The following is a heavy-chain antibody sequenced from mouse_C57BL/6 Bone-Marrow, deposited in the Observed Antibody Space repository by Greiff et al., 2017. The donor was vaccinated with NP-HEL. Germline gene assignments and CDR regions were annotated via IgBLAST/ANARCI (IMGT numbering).Heavy chain of an antibody. V-gene: IGHV1-54*01. CDR3: ASRDEDFDY. CDR1: GYAFTNYL. J-gene: IGHJ2*01. D-gene: IGHD3-3*01. CDR2: INPGSGGT. Sequence: VQLVESGAELVRPGTSVKVSCKASGYAFTNYLIEWVKQRPGQGLEWIGVINPGSGGTNYNEKFKGKATLTADKSSSTAYMQLSSLTSEDSAVYFCASRDEDFDYWGQGTTLTVSS.